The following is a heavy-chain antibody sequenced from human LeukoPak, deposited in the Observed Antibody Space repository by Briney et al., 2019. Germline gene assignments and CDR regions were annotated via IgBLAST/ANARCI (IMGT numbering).Heavy chain of an antibody. J-gene: IGHJ4*02. Sequence: GGSLRLSCAASGFTFAPYWMTWVRQARGKGLEYVATMNRDGSEKYYVDSVKGRFTISRDNSNNSLYLQMDSLRAEDTAVYYCARGIEEWLYLYYWGQGALVTVAS. V-gene: IGHV3-7*04. D-gene: IGHD3-3*01. CDR3: ARGIEEWLYLYY. CDR2: MNRDGSEK. CDR1: GFTFAPYW.